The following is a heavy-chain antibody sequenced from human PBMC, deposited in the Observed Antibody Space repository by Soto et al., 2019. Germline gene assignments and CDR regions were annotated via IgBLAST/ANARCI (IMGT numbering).Heavy chain of an antibody. CDR3: ARDGLLYYYGSGSSPLHFDY. D-gene: IGHD3-10*01. V-gene: IGHV3-33*01. J-gene: IGHJ4*02. CDR1: GFTFSSYG. CDR2: IWYDGSNK. Sequence: GGSLRLSCAASGFTFSSYGMHWVRQAPGKGLEWVAVIWYDGSNKYYADSVKGRFTISRDNSKNTLYLQMNSLRAEDTAVYYCARDGLLYYYGSGSSPLHFDYWGQGTLVTVSS.